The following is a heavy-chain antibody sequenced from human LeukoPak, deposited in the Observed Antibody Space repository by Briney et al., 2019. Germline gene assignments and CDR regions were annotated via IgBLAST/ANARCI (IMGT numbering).Heavy chain of an antibody. CDR1: GYTFTSYG. J-gene: IGHJ4*02. Sequence: WASVKDSCKASGYTFTSYGISWVRQAPGQGLEWMGWISAYNGNTNYAQKLQGRVTMTTDTSTSTAYMELRSLRSDDTAVYYCARDWRYYYYDRNKQLPCFDYWGQGTLVTVSS. CDR3: ARDWRYYYYDRNKQLPCFDY. CDR2: ISAYNGNT. V-gene: IGHV1-18*01. D-gene: IGHD3-22*01.